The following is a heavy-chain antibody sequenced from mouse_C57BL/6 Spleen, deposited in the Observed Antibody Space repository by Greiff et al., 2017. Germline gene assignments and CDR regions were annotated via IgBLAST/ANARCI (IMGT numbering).Heavy chain of an antibody. D-gene: IGHD4-1*01. V-gene: IGHV1-26*01. CDR1: GYTFTDYY. CDR3: ATELGRSFDY. CDR2: INPNNGGT. Sequence: VQLQQSGPELVKPGASVKISCKASGYTFTDYYMTWVKQSPGKSLEWIGDINPNNGGTSYNQKFKGKATLTVDKSSSAAYMELRSLTSEDSAVYYCATELGRSFDYWGQGTTLTVSS. J-gene: IGHJ2*01.